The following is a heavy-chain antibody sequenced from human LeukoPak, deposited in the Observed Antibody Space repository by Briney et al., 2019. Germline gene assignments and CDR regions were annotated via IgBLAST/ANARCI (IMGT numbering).Heavy chain of an antibody. D-gene: IGHD3-22*01. J-gene: IGHJ3*02. CDR1: GGSISSGGYS. CDR2: IYHSGST. V-gene: IGHV4-30-2*01. Sequence: SETLSLTCAVSGGSISSGGYSWSWIRQPPGKGLEWIGYIYHSGSTYYNPSLKSRVTISVDRSKNQFSLKLSSVTAADTAVYYCARGRYDSSGYFTDAFDIWGQGTMVTVSS. CDR3: ARGRYDSSGYFTDAFDI.